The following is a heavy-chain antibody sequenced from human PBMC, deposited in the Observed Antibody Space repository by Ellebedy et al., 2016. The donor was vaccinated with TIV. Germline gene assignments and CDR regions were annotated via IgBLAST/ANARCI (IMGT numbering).Heavy chain of an antibody. Sequence: GESLKISCAASGFTVSSNYMSWVRQAPGKGLEWVSVIYSGGSTYYADSVKGRFTISRDNSKNTLYLQMNSLRAEDTAVYYCARPYYDILTGTTWGQGTLVTVSS. CDR2: IYSGGST. V-gene: IGHV3-53*01. CDR3: ARPYYDILTGTT. D-gene: IGHD3-9*01. CDR1: GFTVSSNY. J-gene: IGHJ5*02.